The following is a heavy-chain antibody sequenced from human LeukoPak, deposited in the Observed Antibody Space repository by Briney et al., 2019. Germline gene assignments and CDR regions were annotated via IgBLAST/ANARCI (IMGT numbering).Heavy chain of an antibody. CDR3: AIYGSGSYGY. CDR1: GFTFSSYN. D-gene: IGHD3-10*01. CDR2: IYYSGST. J-gene: IGHJ4*02. Sequence: GSLRLSCAASGFTFSSYNMNWVRQAPGKGLEWIGYIYYSGSTNYNPSLKSRVTISVDTSKNQFSLKLSSVTAADTAVYYCAIYGSGSYGYWGQGTLVTVSS. V-gene: IGHV4-59*08.